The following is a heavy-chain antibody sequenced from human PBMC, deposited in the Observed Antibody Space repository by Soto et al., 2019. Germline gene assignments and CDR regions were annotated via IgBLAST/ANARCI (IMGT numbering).Heavy chain of an antibody. V-gene: IGHV3-48*02. Sequence: GGSLRLSCAASGFTFSSYSMNWVRQAPGKGLEWVSYISSSSTIYYADSVKGRFTISRDNAKNSLYLQMNSLRDEDTAVYYCATKTTVTTKYGMDVWGQGTTVTVSS. CDR3: ATKTTVTTKYGMDV. CDR2: ISSSSTI. CDR1: GFTFSSYS. J-gene: IGHJ6*02. D-gene: IGHD4-4*01.